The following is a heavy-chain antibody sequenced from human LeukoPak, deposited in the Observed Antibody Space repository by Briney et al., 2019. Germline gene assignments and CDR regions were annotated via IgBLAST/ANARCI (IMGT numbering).Heavy chain of an antibody. Sequence: GSVTVSCKASGYTFTSYYMHWVRQAPGQGLEWMGIINPSGGSTNYAQKFQGRVAMTRDTSTSTVYMELSSLRSEDTAVYYCATNNWNLYSYGMDVWGQGTTVTVSS. CDR3: ATNNWNLYSYGMDV. V-gene: IGHV1-46*01. J-gene: IGHJ6*02. CDR2: INPSGGST. D-gene: IGHD1-20*01. CDR1: GYTFTSYY.